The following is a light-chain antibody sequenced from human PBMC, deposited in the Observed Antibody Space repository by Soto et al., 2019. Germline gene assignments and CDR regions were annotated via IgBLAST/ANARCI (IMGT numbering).Light chain of an antibody. CDR1: QSVSSN. V-gene: IGKV3-15*01. CDR2: GAS. J-gene: IGKJ1*01. Sequence: EIVMTQSPATLSVSPGERATLSCWASQSVSSNLAWYQQKPGQAPRLLIYGASTRATGIPARLSGSGSGTEFTLTISSLQSEDFAVYYCQQYNNWPRTFGQGTKVDI. CDR3: QQYNNWPRT.